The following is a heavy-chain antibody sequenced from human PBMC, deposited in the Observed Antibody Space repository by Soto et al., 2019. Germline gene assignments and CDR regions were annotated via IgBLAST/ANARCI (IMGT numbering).Heavy chain of an antibody. Sequence: PGESLKISCKGSGYSFTSYWIGWVRQMPGKGLEWMGIIYPGDSHTRYSPSFQGQVTISADKSISTAYLQWSSLKASDTAMYYCARLKRDGHNYSPLYYWGQGTLVTVSS. D-gene: IGHD5-12*01. CDR3: ARLKRDGHNYSPLYY. V-gene: IGHV5-51*01. J-gene: IGHJ4*02. CDR1: GYSFTSYW. CDR2: IYPGDSHT.